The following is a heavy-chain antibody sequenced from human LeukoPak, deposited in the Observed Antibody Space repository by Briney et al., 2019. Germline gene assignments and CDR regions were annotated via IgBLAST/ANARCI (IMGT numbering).Heavy chain of an antibody. J-gene: IGHJ4*02. V-gene: IGHV4-39*01. D-gene: IGHD1-1*01. Sequence: SETLSLTCTVSGGSINSSNYNWGWIRQPPGKGLEWIGSIYYSGSAWYNPSLKSRVTISVDTSRNQFSLKLNSVTAADTAVYYCPAHGATQLERLDYWGQGTLVTVSS. CDR1: GGSINSSNYN. CDR3: PAHGATQLERLDY. CDR2: IYYSGSA.